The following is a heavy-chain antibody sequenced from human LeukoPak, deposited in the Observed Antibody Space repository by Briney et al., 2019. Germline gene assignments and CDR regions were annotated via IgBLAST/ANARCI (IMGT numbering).Heavy chain of an antibody. CDR2: ISGFNGNT. V-gene: IGHV1-18*01. CDR1: GYAFASYG. J-gene: IGHJ3*02. D-gene: IGHD2/OR15-2a*01. Sequence: ASVKVSCKASGYAFASYGISWVRQAPGQGLEWMGWISGFNGNTNHAQNLQDRVTMTTDTSTSTAYMELRSLRSDDTAVYFCARVPNQYCTSRCYYTAFDIWGQGTMVTVFS. CDR3: ARVPNQYCTSRCYYTAFDI.